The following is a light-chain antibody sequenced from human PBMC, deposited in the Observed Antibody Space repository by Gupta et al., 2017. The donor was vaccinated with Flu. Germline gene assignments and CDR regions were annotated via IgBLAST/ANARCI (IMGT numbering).Light chain of an antibody. CDR3: QQRSNWPPFT. CDR2: DAS. CDR1: QSVSSY. V-gene: IGKV3-11*01. Sequence: EIVLTQSPATLSLSPGERATLSCRPSQSVSSYLPWYQQKPGQTPRLLIYDASTRAPGIPPRFSGSGAGTDVTLTIISLEPEDFAVYYCQQRSNWPPFTFGPGTKVDIK. J-gene: IGKJ3*01.